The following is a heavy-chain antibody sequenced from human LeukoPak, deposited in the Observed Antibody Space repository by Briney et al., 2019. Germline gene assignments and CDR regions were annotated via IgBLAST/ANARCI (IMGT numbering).Heavy chain of an antibody. CDR2: INNDGRST. Sequence: GGSLRLSCAASGFTFSSYWMHWVRQAPGKGLEWISRINNDGRSTSYGDSVKGRFTMSRDNAKNTLELQMNSLRAEDTAVYYCARSDEAAFWSGYYFDYWGQGTLVTVSS. V-gene: IGHV3-74*01. D-gene: IGHD3-3*01. J-gene: IGHJ4*02. CDR1: GFTFSSYW. CDR3: ARSDEAAFWSGYYFDY.